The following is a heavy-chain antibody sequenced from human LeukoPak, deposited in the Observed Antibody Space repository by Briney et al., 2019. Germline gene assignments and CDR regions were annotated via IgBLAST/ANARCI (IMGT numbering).Heavy chain of an antibody. J-gene: IGHJ4*02. CDR1: GFTFSSYW. CDR2: IKQDGSEK. D-gene: IGHD1-14*01. Sequence: GGSLRLSCAASGFTFSSYWMNWVRQAPGKGLEWVANIKQDGSEKYYVDSVKGRFTISRDNAKNSLYLQMNSLRAEDTAVYYCARDIEDFVGNQALDYWGQGTLVTVSS. CDR3: ARDIEDFVGNQALDY. V-gene: IGHV3-7*01.